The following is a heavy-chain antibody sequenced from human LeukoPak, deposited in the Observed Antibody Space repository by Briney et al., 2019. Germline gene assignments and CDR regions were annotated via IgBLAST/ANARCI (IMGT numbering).Heavy chain of an antibody. V-gene: IGHV3-53*01. J-gene: IGHJ3*02. D-gene: IGHD4-23*01. CDR2: IYSSGST. CDR3: ARDKYGGNSNAFDI. CDR1: GFTVSSNY. Sequence: GGSLRLSCAASGFTVSSNYMSWVRQAPGKGLEWVSLIYSSGSTYYADSVKGRFTISRDNSKNTLSLQMNSLRAEDTAVYYCARDKYGGNSNAFDIWGQGTLVTVSS.